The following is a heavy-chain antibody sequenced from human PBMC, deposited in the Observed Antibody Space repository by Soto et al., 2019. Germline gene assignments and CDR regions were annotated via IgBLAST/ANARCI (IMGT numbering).Heavy chain of an antibody. CDR2: IYYSGST. V-gene: IGHV4-39*02. Sequence: SETLSLTCTVSGGSISSSSYYWGWIRQPPGKGLEWIGSIYYSGSTYYNQSLKSRVTISVDTSKNQFSLRLTSVTAADTAVYYCARDRGYRSYPIGAWFDPWGQGSLVTVSS. J-gene: IGHJ5*01. CDR3: ARDRGYRSYPIGAWFDP. D-gene: IGHD5-18*01. CDR1: GGSISSSSYY.